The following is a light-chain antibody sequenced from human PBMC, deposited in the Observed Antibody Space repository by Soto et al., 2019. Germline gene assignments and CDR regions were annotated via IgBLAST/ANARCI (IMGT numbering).Light chain of an antibody. CDR2: EVS. J-gene: IGLJ1*01. CDR1: TSDVGASIY. CDR3: SSYTTPTSFFD. Sequence: SVLTQPASVSGSPGQSITISCTGTTSDVGASIYVSWYQQRPVKAPKLMIYEVSNRPSGVSNRFSGSKSGNTASLTISGLQDEDEAYYYRSSYTTPTSFFDFGAGPKVTV. V-gene: IGLV2-14*01.